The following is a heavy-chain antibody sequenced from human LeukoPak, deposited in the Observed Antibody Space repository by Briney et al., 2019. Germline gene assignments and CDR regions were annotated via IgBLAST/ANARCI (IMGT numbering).Heavy chain of an antibody. CDR2: INHSGST. D-gene: IGHD3-22*01. Sequence: PSETLSLTCAVYGGSFSGYYWSWIRQPPGKGREWIGEINHSGSTNYNPSLKSRVTISVDTSKNQFSLKLSSVTAADTAVYYCACSSGYYDTPDAFDIWGQGTMVTVSS. V-gene: IGHV4-34*01. CDR1: GGSFSGYY. CDR3: ACSSGYYDTPDAFDI. J-gene: IGHJ3*02.